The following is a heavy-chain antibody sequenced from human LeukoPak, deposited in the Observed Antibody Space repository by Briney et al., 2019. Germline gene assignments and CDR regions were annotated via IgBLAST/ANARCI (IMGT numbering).Heavy chain of an antibody. J-gene: IGHJ4*02. CDR2: INPNSGGT. V-gene: IGHV1-2*02. D-gene: IGHD5-24*01. CDR1: GGTFSSYA. CDR3: ARGGDGYNWDYFDY. Sequence: APVKVSCKASGGTFSSYAISWVRQAPGQGLEWMGWINPNSGGTNYAQKFQGRVTMTRDTSISTAYMELSRLRSDDTAVYYCARGGDGYNWDYFDYWGQGTLVTVSS.